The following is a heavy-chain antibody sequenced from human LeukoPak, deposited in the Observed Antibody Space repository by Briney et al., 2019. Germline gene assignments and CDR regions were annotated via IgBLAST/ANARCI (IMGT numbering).Heavy chain of an antibody. J-gene: IGHJ4*02. CDR1: GFTIADYA. D-gene: IGHD5-18*01. CDR2: ISWNSGVV. V-gene: IGHV3-9*01. CDR3: AKVSSRGYSYAHDYSDY. Sequence: PGGSLRLSCVGFGFTIADYAMHWVRQVPGRGPEWVSGISWNSGVVGYAASVKGRFTVSRDNARNSLYLQMNSLRPEDTALYYCAKVSSRGYSYAHDYSDYWGQGTLVTVSS.